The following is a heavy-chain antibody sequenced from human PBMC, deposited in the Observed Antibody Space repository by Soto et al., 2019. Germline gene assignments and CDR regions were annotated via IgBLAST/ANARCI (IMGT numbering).Heavy chain of an antibody. Sequence: SDTLSLTCTVSGVSMSSYYWSYIRQPAGKGLEWIGRIYMSGITNYNPSLKGRVTTSVDTSKNQFSLKLSSVTAADTAVYYCARGRVSGTYSDVFDYWGHGTLVTVSS. CDR1: GVSMSSYY. CDR2: IYMSGIT. V-gene: IGHV4-4*07. CDR3: ARGRVSGTYSDVFDY. J-gene: IGHJ4*01. D-gene: IGHD3-10*01.